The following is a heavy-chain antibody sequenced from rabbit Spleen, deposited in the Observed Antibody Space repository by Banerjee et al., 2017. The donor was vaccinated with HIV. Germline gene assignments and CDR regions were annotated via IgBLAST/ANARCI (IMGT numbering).Heavy chain of an antibody. CDR3: ATDMGGSVAYGSDL. CDR1: GFSFSSNYH. D-gene: IGHD5-1*01. Sequence: QSLEESGGDLVKPEGSLTLTCRASGFSFSSNYHMCWVRQAPGKGLEWIACIYTGTSGTTYYASWAKGRFTISKASSTTVTLKMTSLTAADTATYFCATDMGGSVAYGSDLWGPGTLVTVS. J-gene: IGHJ4*01. V-gene: IGHV1S40*01. CDR2: IYTGTSGTT.